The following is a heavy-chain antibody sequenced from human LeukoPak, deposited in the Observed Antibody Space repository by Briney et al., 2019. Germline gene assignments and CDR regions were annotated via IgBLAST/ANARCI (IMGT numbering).Heavy chain of an antibody. Sequence: PGGSLRLSCVASGFTFDDYAMHWVRQAPGKGLEWVSGISWNSTGIGYADSVKGRFTISRDNAKNSLYLQMNSLRAEDTAVYYCAELGITMIGGVWGKGTTVTISS. CDR2: ISWNSTGI. CDR3: AELGITMIGGV. CDR1: GFTFDDYA. V-gene: IGHV3-9*01. D-gene: IGHD3-10*02. J-gene: IGHJ6*04.